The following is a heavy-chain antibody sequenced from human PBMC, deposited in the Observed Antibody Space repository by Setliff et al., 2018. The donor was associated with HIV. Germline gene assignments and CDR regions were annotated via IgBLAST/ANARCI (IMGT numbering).Heavy chain of an antibody. J-gene: IGHJ6*01. V-gene: IGHV4-61*09. CDR3: ARDNSYYYGSGSHYWYGMDV. Sequence: SETLSLTCTVSGGSISSGSHFWGWIRQPAGKGLEWIGHISTSGRTYYNPSLKSRVTISVDTSKNQFSLKLSSVTAADTAVYYCARDNSYYYGSGSHYWYGMDVWGQGTTVTVSS. D-gene: IGHD3-10*01. CDR1: GGSISSGSHF. CDR2: ISTSGRT.